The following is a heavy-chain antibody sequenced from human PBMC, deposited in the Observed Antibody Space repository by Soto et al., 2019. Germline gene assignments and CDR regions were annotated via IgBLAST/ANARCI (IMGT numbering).Heavy chain of an antibody. CDR2: ISNTGNS. V-gene: IGHV4-59*02. Sequence: SETLSLTCNVSGVSVSNYYWTWIRQPPGKGLEWIAYISNTGNSNYNPSLKSRVTISLDTSKNQFSLKLRSLTVADTAVYFCARETYGDYVCYFDPWGQGILVTVSS. CDR3: ARETYGDYVCYFDP. CDR1: GVSVSNYY. J-gene: IGHJ5*02. D-gene: IGHD4-17*01.